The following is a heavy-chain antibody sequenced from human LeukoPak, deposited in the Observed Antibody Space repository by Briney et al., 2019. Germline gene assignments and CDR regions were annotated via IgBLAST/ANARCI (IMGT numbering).Heavy chain of an antibody. CDR2: ISSSSSYI. V-gene: IGHV3-21*04. J-gene: IGHJ4*02. D-gene: IGHD6-13*01. Sequence: PGGPLRLSCAASGFTFSSYSMNWVRQAPGKGLEWVSSISSSSSYIYYADSVKGRFTISRDNAKNSLYLQMNSLRAEDTAVYYCAKRAGGSSWSPFDYWGQGTLVTVSS. CDR3: AKRAGGSSWSPFDY. CDR1: GFTFSSYS.